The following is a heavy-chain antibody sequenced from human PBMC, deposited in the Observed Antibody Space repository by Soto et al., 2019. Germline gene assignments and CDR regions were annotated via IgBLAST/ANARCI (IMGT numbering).Heavy chain of an antibody. CDR2: INHSGST. CDR1: GGSFSGYY. J-gene: IGHJ4*02. CDR3: ARDVPAATTEIDY. V-gene: IGHV4-34*01. Sequence: SETLSLTCAVYGGSFSGYYWSWIRQPPGKGLEWIGEINHSGSTNYNPSLKSRVTISVDTSKNQFSLKLSSVTAADTAVYYCARDVPAATTEIDYWGQGTLVTVSS. D-gene: IGHD2-2*01.